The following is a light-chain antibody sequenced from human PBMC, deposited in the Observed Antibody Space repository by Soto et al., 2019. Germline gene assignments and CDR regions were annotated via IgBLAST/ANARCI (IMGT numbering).Light chain of an antibody. CDR2: DVS. V-gene: IGLV2-11*01. CDR1: SSDVGGYHY. CDR3: CSYAGNYTFV. J-gene: IGLJ1*01. Sequence: QSLLTHPRSLPGSPGQSVTISCTGTSSDVGGYHYVSWYQQHPGKAPKLMIYDVSKRPSGVPHRFTGSKSDNTASLTISGLQAEYEADDYCCSYAGNYTFVFGTGTKVTVL.